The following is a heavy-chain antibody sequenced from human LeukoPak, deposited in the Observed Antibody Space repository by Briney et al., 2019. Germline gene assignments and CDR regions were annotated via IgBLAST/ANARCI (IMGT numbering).Heavy chain of an antibody. CDR2: ISTGSNTV. CDR3: ARERSQVGANDY. CDR1: GFAFSTYN. V-gene: IGHV3-48*02. J-gene: IGHJ4*02. D-gene: IGHD1-26*01. Sequence: GSLRLSCAASGFAFSTYNMDWVRQAPGKGPEWVSFISTGSNTVYYVDSAKGRFTISRDNAKNSLYLQMNSLRDEDTAVYYCARERSQVGANDYWGQGTLVTVSS.